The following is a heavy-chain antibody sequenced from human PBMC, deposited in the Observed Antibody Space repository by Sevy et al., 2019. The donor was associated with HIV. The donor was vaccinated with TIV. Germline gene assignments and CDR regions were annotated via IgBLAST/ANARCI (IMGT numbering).Heavy chain of an antibody. J-gene: IGHJ6*02. CDR2: ISYDGSNK. CDR3: AKDGYSSGRYGMDV. Sequence: GGSLRLSCAASGFTFSSYGMHWVRQAPGKGLEWVAVISYDGSNKYYAYSVKGRFTISRDNSKNTLYLQMNSLRAEDTAVYYCAKDGYSSGRYGMDVWGQGTTVTVSS. V-gene: IGHV3-30*18. D-gene: IGHD6-19*01. CDR1: GFTFSSYG.